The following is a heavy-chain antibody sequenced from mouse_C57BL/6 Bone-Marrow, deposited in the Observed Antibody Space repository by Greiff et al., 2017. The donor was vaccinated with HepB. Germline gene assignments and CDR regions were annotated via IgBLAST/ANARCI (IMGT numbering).Heavy chain of an antibody. J-gene: IGHJ4*01. Sequence: EVQVVESGGGLVQPGGSLKLSCAASGFTFSDYYMYWVRQTPEKRLEWVAYISNGGGSTYYPDTVKGRFTISRDNAKNTLYLQMSRLKSEDTAMNYCARHLYYYGSSYGAMDYWGQGTSVTVSS. CDR3: ARHLYYYGSSYGAMDY. CDR1: GFTFSDYY. CDR2: ISNGGGST. D-gene: IGHD1-1*01. V-gene: IGHV5-12*01.